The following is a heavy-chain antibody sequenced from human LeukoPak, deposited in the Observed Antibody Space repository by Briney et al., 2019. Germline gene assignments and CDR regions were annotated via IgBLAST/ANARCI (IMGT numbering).Heavy chain of an antibody. Sequence: HSGGSLRLSCAASGITVSSHYMTWVRQALGKGLEWVSVIDSGGSTNSADSVKGRFSVSRDNSKNTLYLQMNSLRVEDTAVYYCARTYGDYDYYYGMDVWGQGTTVTVSS. CDR2: IDSGGST. V-gene: IGHV3-66*01. D-gene: IGHD4-17*01. J-gene: IGHJ6*01. CDR1: GITVSSHY. CDR3: ARTYGDYDYYYGMDV.